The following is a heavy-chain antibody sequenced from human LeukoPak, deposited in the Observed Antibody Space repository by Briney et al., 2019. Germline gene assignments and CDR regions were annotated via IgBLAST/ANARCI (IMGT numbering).Heavy chain of an antibody. Sequence: QSSETLSLTCSVSDYSISSGYYWGWIRQPPGKGLDWIGSIYHSGSTYYNPSLKSRVTISVDTSKNQFSLKLSSLTAADTAVYYCARGARADIIPTIGWLDPWGQGTLVTVSS. D-gene: IGHD5-12*01. V-gene: IGHV4-38-2*02. CDR3: ARGARADIIPTIGWLDP. J-gene: IGHJ5*02. CDR2: IYHSGST. CDR1: DYSISSGYY.